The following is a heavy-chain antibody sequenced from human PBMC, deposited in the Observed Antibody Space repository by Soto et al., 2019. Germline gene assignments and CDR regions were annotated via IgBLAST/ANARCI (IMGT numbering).Heavy chain of an antibody. CDR3: ARPESGGCRDYCDV. Sequence: EETLNISCKPSGYKFTTFLLNWVRQTPGKGLEWLARIDPTDSFTNYSPPFECHVTISVDRSISTAYLQWNSLQASDTAIYYCARPESGGCRDYCDVWRQGKTVP. CDR2: IDPTDSFT. CDR1: GYKFTTFL. J-gene: IGHJ3*01. D-gene: IGHD2-15*01. V-gene: IGHV5-10-1*01.